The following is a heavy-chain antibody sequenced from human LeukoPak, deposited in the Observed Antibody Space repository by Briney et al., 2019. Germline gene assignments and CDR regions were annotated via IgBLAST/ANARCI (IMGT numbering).Heavy chain of an antibody. CDR1: GYRFSSYW. CDR2: IYPGDSDT. Sequence: GESLKISCKGSGYRFSSYWIGWVRQMPGKGLEWMGIIYPGDSDTRYSPSFQGQVTISADKSISTAYLQWSSLKASDTAMYYCARHVGVGATRAPFDYWGQGTLVTVSS. CDR3: ARHVGVGATRAPFDY. J-gene: IGHJ4*02. D-gene: IGHD1-26*01. V-gene: IGHV5-51*01.